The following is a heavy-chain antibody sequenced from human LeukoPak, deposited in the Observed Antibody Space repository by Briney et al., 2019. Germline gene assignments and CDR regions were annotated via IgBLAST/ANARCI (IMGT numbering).Heavy chain of an antibody. V-gene: IGHV3-53*01. CDR1: GFTVSSNY. CDR2: IYSGCST. J-gene: IGHJ6*02. Sequence: PGGSLRLSCAASGFTVSSNYMSWVRQAPGKGLEWVSVIYSGCSTYYADSVKGRFTISRDKSKNTLYLQMNSLRAEDTAVYYCARDRGYYDILTDPKEGGYYGMDVWGQGTTVTVSS. CDR3: ARDRGYYDILTDPKEGGYYGMDV. D-gene: IGHD3-9*01.